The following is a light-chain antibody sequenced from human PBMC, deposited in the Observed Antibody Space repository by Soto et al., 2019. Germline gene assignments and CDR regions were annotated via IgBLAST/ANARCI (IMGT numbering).Light chain of an antibody. CDR2: DAS. V-gene: IGKV1-5*01. CDR1: QSISSW. CDR3: QQYETFSGT. Sequence: DNQMTQSPSTLSASDGDRVTISCRASQSISSWLAWYQQKPGKAPKLLIYDASSLESGVPSRFSGSGSGTEFTLTISSLQPDDFATYYCQQYETFSGTFGPGTKV. J-gene: IGKJ1*01.